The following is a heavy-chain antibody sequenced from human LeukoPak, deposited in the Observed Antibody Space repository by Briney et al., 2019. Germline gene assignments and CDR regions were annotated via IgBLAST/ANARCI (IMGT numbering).Heavy chain of an antibody. CDR2: MRADGSKT. CDR3: AKALEDCSGGGCFSGYMDV. V-gene: IGHV3-30*02. D-gene: IGHD2-15*01. J-gene: IGHJ6*03. Sequence: GGSLRLPCTASGFTFSSYAMHWVRQAPGKGLEWVAIMRADGSKTYSTDSVKGRFTISRDNSKSTVYLQMNSLGAEDTAVYYCAKALEDCSGGGCFSGYMDVWGKGTTVIVSS. CDR1: GFTFSSYA.